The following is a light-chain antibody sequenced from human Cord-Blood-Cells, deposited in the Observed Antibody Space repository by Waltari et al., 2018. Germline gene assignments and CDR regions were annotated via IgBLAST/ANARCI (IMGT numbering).Light chain of an antibody. V-gene: IGKV2-28*01. Sequence: DIVMTQSPLSLPVTPGEPASISCRSSQSLLHSNGYNYLDWHLQKPGQSPQLLIYLGSNRASGVPGRFNGRGSGTDFTLKISRVEAEDVGVYYCMQALQTWYTFGQGTKLEIK. CDR2: LGS. J-gene: IGKJ2*01. CDR1: QSLLHSNGYNY. CDR3: MQALQTWYT.